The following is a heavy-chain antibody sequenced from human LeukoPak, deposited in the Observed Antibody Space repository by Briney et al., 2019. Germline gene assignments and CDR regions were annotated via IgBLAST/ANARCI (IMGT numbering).Heavy chain of an antibody. D-gene: IGHD6-19*01. CDR1: GDSISGYY. CDR2: IYYSGST. J-gene: IGHJ4*02. V-gene: IGHV4-59*01. Sequence: SSETLSLTCTVSGDSISGYYWSWIRQPPGKGLEWIGYIYYSGSTNYNPSLKSRVTISVDTSKNHFSLKLSSVTAADTAVYYCAGAESAVPGKPPIDDRGQGTLVTVSS. CDR3: AGAESAVPGKPPIDD.